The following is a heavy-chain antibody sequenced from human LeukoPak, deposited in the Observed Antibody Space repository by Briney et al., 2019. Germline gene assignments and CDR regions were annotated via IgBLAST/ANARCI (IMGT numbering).Heavy chain of an antibody. CDR1: GYTFTSYA. Sequence: SVNVSCKASGYTFTSYAMNWVRQAPGQGLEWMGWINTNTGNPTYAQGFTGRFVFSLDTSVSTAYLQISSLKAEDTAVYYCARDSKGPLLWFGELFSRAQNYIDYWGQGTLVTVSS. CDR3: ARDSKGPLLWFGELFSRAQNYIDY. CDR2: INTNTGNP. J-gene: IGHJ4*02. V-gene: IGHV7-4-1*02. D-gene: IGHD3-10*01.